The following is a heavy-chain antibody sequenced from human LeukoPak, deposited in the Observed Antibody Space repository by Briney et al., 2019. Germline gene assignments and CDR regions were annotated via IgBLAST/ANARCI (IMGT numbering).Heavy chain of an antibody. D-gene: IGHD3-3*01. CDR2: ISANNGNT. CDR3: ARVWSGYYLPDY. Sequence: ASVKVSCKASGYTFNSYGLGWVRQAPGQALEWMGWISANNGNTNIAQKFQGRVTMTPDTSTSTAYMELRGLRSDDTAVYYCARVWSGYYLPDYWGQGTLVTVSS. V-gene: IGHV1-18*01. J-gene: IGHJ4*02. CDR1: GYTFNSYG.